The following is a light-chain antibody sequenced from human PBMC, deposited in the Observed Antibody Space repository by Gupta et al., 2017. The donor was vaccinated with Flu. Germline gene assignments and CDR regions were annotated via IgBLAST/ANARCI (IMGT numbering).Light chain of an antibody. CDR1: SSDVGGYNY. V-gene: IGLV2-11*01. CDR2: DVS. J-gene: IGLJ3*02. Sequence: QSALTQPRSVSGSPGQSVTISCTGTSSDVGGYNYVSWYQQHPGKAPKVMIYDVSKWPSGVPDRFSGSKSGNTASLTTSGLHAEDEADYYCCSYAGSSWVFGGGTKLTVL. CDR3: CSYAGSSWV.